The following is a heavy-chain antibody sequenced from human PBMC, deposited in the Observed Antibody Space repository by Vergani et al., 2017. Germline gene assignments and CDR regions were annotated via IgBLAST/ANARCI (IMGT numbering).Heavy chain of an antibody. CDR2: ISAYNGIT. CDR1: GYTFTSYG. D-gene: IGHD5-12*01. Sequence: QVQLVQSGAEVKKPGASVKVSCKASGYTFTSYGISWVRQAPGQGLEWMGWISAYNGITNYAQKLQGRVTMTTDTSTSTAYMELRSLRSDDTAVYYCAREVGGIKWLPKADAFDPWGQGTLVTVSS. V-gene: IGHV1-18*04. CDR3: AREVGGIKWLPKADAFDP. J-gene: IGHJ5*02.